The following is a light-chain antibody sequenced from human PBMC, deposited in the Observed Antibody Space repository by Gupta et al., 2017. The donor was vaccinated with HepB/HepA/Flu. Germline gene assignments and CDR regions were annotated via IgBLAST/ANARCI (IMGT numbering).Light chain of an antibody. V-gene: IGKV1-12*01. CDR3: QHSRPFPYT. Sequence: IQMTQSPSSVSASVGDRVTITCRARSGISSWLAWYQQKQGKSPKLLIYATSSWQNGVPSRFSGSGSGTDFTLTISRLEPEDFATYYCQHSRPFPYTFGQGTKLQIK. J-gene: IGKJ2*01. CDR2: ATS. CDR1: SGISSW.